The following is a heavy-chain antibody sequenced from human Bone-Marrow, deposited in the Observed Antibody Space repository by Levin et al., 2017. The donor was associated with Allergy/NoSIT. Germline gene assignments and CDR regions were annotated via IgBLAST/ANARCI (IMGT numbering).Heavy chain of an antibody. D-gene: IGHD6-19*01. Sequence: GESLKISCKGSGYSFTSYWITWVRQMPGKGLEWMGTIDPSDSYSTYSPSFQGHVTISTDKSINTAYLQWSSLKASDTAMYYCARRDGYSSGWYWLDRWGQGTPVTVSS. CDR3: ARRDGYSSGWYWLDR. CDR1: GYSFTSYW. CDR2: IDPSDSYS. J-gene: IGHJ5*02. V-gene: IGHV5-10-1*01.